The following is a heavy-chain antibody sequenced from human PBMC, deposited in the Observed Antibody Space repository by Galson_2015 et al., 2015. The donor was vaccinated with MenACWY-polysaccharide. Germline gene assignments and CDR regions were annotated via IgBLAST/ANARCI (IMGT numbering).Heavy chain of an antibody. J-gene: IGHJ4*02. CDR3: ARDRSPHYYDSSGYFDY. V-gene: IGHV3-30-3*01. CDR2: ISYDGSNK. Sequence: SLRLSCAASGFTFSSYAMHWVRQAPGKGLEWVAVISYDGSNKYYADSVKGRFTISRDNSKNTLYLQMNSLRAEDTAVYYCARDRSPHYYDSSGYFDYWGQGTLVTVSS. D-gene: IGHD3-22*01. CDR1: GFTFSSYA.